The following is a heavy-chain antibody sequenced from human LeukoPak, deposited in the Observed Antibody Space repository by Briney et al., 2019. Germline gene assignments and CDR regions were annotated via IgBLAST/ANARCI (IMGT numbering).Heavy chain of an antibody. CDR1: GYTFTGYY. Sequence: ASVKVSCKASGYTFTGYYMHWVRQAPGQGLEWMGWINPNSGGTNYAQKFQGRVTMTRDTSTNTAYMELSRLRSDDTAVYYCARGGSSSWYIDYWGQGTLVTVSS. D-gene: IGHD6-13*01. V-gene: IGHV1-2*02. CDR3: ARGGSSSWYIDY. J-gene: IGHJ4*02. CDR2: INPNSGGT.